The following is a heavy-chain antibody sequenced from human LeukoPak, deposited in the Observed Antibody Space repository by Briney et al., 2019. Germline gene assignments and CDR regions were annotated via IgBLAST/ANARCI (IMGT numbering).Heavy chain of an antibody. CDR1: GFTFSNAW. D-gene: IGHD1-26*01. CDR2: VKSKTDGGTT. CDR3: TTRNQVGAAIDY. J-gene: IGHJ4*02. Sequence: KPGGSLRLSCAASGFTFSNAWMSWVRQAPGKGLEWVGRVKSKTDGGTTDYAAPVKGRSTISRDDSKNTLYLQMNSVKTDDTAVYYCTTRNQVGAAIDYWGQGTLVTVSS. V-gene: IGHV3-15*01.